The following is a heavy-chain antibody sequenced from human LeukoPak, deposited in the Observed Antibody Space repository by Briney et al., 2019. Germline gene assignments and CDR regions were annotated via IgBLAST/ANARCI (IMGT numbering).Heavy chain of an antibody. Sequence: GGSLRLSCAASGFTFSNYWMNWVRQAPGKGLEWVANIKQDGSEKYYVDSVKGRFTISRDNAKNSLYLQMNSLRAEDTAVYYCARDTYGSGSYYNAPLDYWGQGTLVTVSS. J-gene: IGHJ4*02. V-gene: IGHV3-7*01. CDR2: IKQDGSEK. CDR1: GFTFSNYW. CDR3: ARDTYGSGSYYNAPLDY. D-gene: IGHD3-10*01.